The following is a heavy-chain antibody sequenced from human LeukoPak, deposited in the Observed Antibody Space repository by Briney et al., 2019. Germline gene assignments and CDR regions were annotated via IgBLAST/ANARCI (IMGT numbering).Heavy chain of an antibody. J-gene: IGHJ1*01. D-gene: IGHD3-22*01. Sequence: GASVKVSCKASGYTFTSYGISWVRQAPGQGLEWMGWISAYNGNTNYAQKLQGRVTMTTDTSTSTAYVELRSLRSDDTAVYYCARDSGYYDSQRSHWGQGTLVTVSS. V-gene: IGHV1-18*01. CDR1: GYTFTSYG. CDR3: ARDSGYYDSQRSH. CDR2: ISAYNGNT.